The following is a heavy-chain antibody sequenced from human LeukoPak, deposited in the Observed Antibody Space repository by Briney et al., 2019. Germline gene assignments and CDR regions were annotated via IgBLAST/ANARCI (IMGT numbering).Heavy chain of an antibody. Sequence: PGGSLRLSCAASGFTFDDYGMSWVRQAPGKGLEWVSGINWNGGSTGYADSVKGRFTISRDNAKNSLYLQMNSLRAEDTAVYYCARGSSGWYSNDAFDIWGQGTMVTVSS. CDR2: INWNGGST. V-gene: IGHV3-20*04. CDR3: ARGSSGWYSNDAFDI. CDR1: GFTFDDYG. J-gene: IGHJ3*02. D-gene: IGHD6-19*01.